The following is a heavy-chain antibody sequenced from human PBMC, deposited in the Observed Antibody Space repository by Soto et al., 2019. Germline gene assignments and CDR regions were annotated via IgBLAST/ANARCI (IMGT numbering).Heavy chain of an antibody. CDR2: IYYSGST. V-gene: IGHV4-59*01. Sequence: KTSETLSLTCTVSGGSISSYYWSWIRQPPGKGLEWIGYIYYSGSTNYNPSLKSRVTISVDTSKNQFSLKLSSVTAADTAVYYCARDSSRYFDWLYYFDYWGQGTLVTVS. CDR1: GGSISSYY. D-gene: IGHD3-9*01. CDR3: ARDSSRYFDWLYYFDY. J-gene: IGHJ4*02.